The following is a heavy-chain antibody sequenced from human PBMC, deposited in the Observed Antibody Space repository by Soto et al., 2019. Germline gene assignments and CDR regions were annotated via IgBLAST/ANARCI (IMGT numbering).Heavy chain of an antibody. CDR2: ISVYNGKT. CDR3: AKDDYGKNDGDSLEM. V-gene: IGHV1-18*01. CDR1: GYTFTSFG. Sequence: QVQLVQSGAEVKKPGASVTVSCKASGYTFTSFGITWVRQAPGQGIEWMGWISVYNGKTSYAQKLPGRVTVTRDTSTNTAYMELRSLRSDDTAIYDCAKDDYGKNDGDSLEMWGQGTGVTVSS. J-gene: IGHJ3*02. D-gene: IGHD4-17*01.